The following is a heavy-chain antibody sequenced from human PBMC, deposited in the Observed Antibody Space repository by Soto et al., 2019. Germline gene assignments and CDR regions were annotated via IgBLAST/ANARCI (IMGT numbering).Heavy chain of an antibody. CDR2: ISAYNGNT. CDR3: ARDRSNYVAHYGMDV. J-gene: IGHJ6*02. CDR1: GYTFNSYG. V-gene: IGHV1-18*01. Sequence: QVQLVQSGAEVKKPGASVKVSCKASGYTFNSYGISWVRQAPGQGLEWMGWISAYNGNTNYAQKLQGRVTMTTDTSPSTAYMELRSLRSDDTAVYYCARDRSNYVAHYGMDVWGQGTTVTVSS. D-gene: IGHD4-4*01.